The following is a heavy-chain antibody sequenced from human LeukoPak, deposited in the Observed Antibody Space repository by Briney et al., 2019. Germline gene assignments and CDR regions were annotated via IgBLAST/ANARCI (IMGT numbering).Heavy chain of an antibody. CDR3: ARDLGMVYAIVRYYYGMDV. CDR2: IYYSGST. CDR1: GGSISSYY. J-gene: IGHJ6*02. V-gene: IGHV4-59*12. Sequence: SETLSLTCTVSGGSISSYYWSWIRQPPGKGLEWIGYIYYSGSTNYNPSLKSRVTISVDTSKNQFSLKLSSVTAADTAVYYCARDLGMVYAIVRYYYGMDVWGQGTTVTVSS. D-gene: IGHD2-8*01.